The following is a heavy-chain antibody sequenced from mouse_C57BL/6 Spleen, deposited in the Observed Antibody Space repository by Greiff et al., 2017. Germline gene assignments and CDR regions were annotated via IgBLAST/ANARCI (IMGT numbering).Heavy chain of an antibody. J-gene: IGHJ3*01. D-gene: IGHD3-2*02. CDR2: ISSGGSYT. CDR1: GFTFSSYG. V-gene: IGHV5-6*01. Sequence: EVQLVESGGDLVKPGGFLKLSCAASGFTFSSYGMSWVRQTPDKRLEWVATISSGGSYTYYPDSVKGRFTISRDNAKNTLYLQMSSLKSEDTAMYYCARHAPSQAPFAYWGQGTLVTVSA. CDR3: ARHAPSQAPFAY.